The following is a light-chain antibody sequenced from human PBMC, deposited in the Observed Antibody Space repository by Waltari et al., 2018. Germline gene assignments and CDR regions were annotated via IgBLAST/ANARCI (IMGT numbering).Light chain of an antibody. V-gene: IGKV3-20*01. Sequence: DILLTQSPCTLSLSPGERATLSCSASQSVSSNYLAWYQQKPGQAPRLLIYGASSRATGIPDRFSGSGSGTDFTLTISRLEPEDFAVYYCQQYDSSSYTFGQGTKLEIK. CDR3: QQYDSSSYT. CDR2: GAS. J-gene: IGKJ2*01. CDR1: QSVSSNY.